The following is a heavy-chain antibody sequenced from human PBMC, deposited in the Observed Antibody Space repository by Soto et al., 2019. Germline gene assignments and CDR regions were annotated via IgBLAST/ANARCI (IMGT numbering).Heavy chain of an antibody. CDR2: IFHSGST. CDR3: ARRRITMIVVVFDAFDI. D-gene: IGHD3-22*01. V-gene: IGHV4-4*02. CDR1: VGSISSSYW. Sequence: PSETLSLTCAVSVGSISSSYWWSWVRQPPGKGLEWIGEIFHSGSTNYNPSLKSRVTISVDKSKNQFSLKLSSVTAADTAVYYSARRRITMIVVVFDAFDIWGQGTMVPVSS. J-gene: IGHJ3*02.